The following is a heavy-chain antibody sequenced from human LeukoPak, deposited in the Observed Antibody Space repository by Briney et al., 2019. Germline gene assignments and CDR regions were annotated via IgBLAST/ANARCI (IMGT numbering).Heavy chain of an antibody. Sequence: SQTLSLTCAISGDSASSNSAAWNWIRQSPSRGLEWLGRTYYRSKWYSDYAVSVKSRITINPDTSKNQFSLQLNSVTPEDTAVYYCARDREYYYGSGRSHYGMDVWGQGTTVTVSS. CDR2: TYYRSKWYS. CDR3: ARDREYYYGSGRSHYGMDV. CDR1: GDSASSNSAA. V-gene: IGHV6-1*01. D-gene: IGHD3-10*01. J-gene: IGHJ6*02.